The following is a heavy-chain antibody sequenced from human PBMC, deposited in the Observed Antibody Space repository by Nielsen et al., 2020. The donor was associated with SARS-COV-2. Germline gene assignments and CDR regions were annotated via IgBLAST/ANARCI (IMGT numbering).Heavy chain of an antibody. CDR1: GFTFDDYA. Sequence: GGSLRLSCAASGFTFDDYAMHWVRHAPGKGLEWVSGISWNSGSIGYADSVKGRFTISRDNAKNSLYLQMNSLRAEDTALYYCAKDLAAAGTGGYWGQGTLVTVSS. D-gene: IGHD6-13*01. CDR3: AKDLAAAGTGGY. J-gene: IGHJ4*02. V-gene: IGHV3-9*01. CDR2: ISWNSGSI.